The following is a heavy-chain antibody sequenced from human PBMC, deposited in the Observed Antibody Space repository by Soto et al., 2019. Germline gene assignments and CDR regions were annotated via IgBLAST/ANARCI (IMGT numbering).Heavy chain of an antibody. V-gene: IGHV3-23*01. CDR3: AKICGYSYGYETNDAFDI. Sequence: EVQLLESGGGLVQPGGSLRLSCAASGFTFSSYAMSWVRQAPGKGLEWVSAISGSGGSTYYADSVKGRFTISRDNSKNTLYLQMNSLRAEDTAVYYCAKICGYSYGYETNDAFDIWGQGTMVTVSS. CDR1: GFTFSSYA. CDR2: ISGSGGST. J-gene: IGHJ3*02. D-gene: IGHD5-18*01.